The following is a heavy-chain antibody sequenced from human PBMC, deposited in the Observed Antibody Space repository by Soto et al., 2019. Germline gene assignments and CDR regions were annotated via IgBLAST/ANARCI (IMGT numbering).Heavy chain of an antibody. CDR1: GYSFTSYW. D-gene: IGHD3-22*01. CDR2: TYPGDSDT. V-gene: IGHV5-51*01. CDR3: ARHGPRVYYDNSDYYYYGMDV. Sequence: GESLKISCKGSGYSFTSYWISWVRQMPGKGLEWMGVTYPGDSDTRYSPSFQGQVTISADKSISTAYLQWSSLKASDTAMYYCARHGPRVYYDNSDYYYYGMDVWGQGTTVTVSS. J-gene: IGHJ6*02.